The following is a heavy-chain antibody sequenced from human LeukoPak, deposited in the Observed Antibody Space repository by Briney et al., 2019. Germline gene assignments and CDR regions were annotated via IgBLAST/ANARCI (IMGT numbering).Heavy chain of an antibody. V-gene: IGHV1-2*02. CDR3: ARDSSAALEF. Sequence: ASVKVSCKASGYTFTEHYIHWVRHAPGQGLEWMGWINPNSGDTNYAQNSQGRVTITRDASNSIVYMEVSSLSSDDTAVYYCARDSSAALEFWGQGTPVTVSP. D-gene: IGHD2-2*01. J-gene: IGHJ4*02. CDR2: INPNSGDT. CDR1: GYTFTEHY.